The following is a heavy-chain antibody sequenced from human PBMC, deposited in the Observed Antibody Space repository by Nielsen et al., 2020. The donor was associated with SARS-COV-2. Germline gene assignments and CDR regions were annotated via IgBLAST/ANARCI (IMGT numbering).Heavy chain of an antibody. Sequence: GGSLRLSCVASGFTFDDYAMHWVRQAPGKGLEWVSGISWNSGSIGYADSVKGRFTISRDNAKNSLYLQMNSLRAEDTALYYCAKAMVRGVIIIHYFDYWGQGTLVTVSS. V-gene: IGHV3-9*01. CDR2: ISWNSGSI. D-gene: IGHD3-10*01. J-gene: IGHJ4*02. CDR1: GFTFDDYA. CDR3: AKAMVRGVIIIHYFDY.